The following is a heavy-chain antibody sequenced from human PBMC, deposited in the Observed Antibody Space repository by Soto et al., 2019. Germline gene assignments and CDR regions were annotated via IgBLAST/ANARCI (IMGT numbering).Heavy chain of an antibody. D-gene: IGHD6-19*01. Sequence: EVQLLESGGGLVQPGGSLRLSCAASGFTFSSYAMSWVRQAPGKGLEWVSAISDSGGSTYYADSVKGRFTISRDNSRNSLDLQRNSRRAEDTAVYYCARAHSDPSSGWYSNYFDYWGQGTLVTVSS. CDR1: GFTFSSYA. CDR2: ISDSGGST. CDR3: ARAHSDPSSGWYSNYFDY. V-gene: IGHV3-23*01. J-gene: IGHJ4*02.